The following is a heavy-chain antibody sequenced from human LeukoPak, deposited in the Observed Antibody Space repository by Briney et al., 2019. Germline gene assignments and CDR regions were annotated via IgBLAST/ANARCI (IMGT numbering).Heavy chain of an antibody. Sequence: SETLSLTCAVYGGSFSGYYWSWIRQPPGRGLEWIGSIYHSGSTYYNPSLRSRVTISVDTSKNQFSLKLSSVTAADTAVYYCARGRAGYDILTGYSLPYYYYYYYMDVWGKGTTVTVSS. V-gene: IGHV4-34*01. J-gene: IGHJ6*03. CDR2: IYHSGST. D-gene: IGHD3-9*01. CDR1: GGSFSGYY. CDR3: ARGRAGYDILTGYSLPYYYYYYYMDV.